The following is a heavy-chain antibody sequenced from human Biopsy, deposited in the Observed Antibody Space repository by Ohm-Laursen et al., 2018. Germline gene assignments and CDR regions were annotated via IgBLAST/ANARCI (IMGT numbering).Heavy chain of an antibody. CDR2: IHYSGNT. V-gene: IGHV4-31*03. CDR3: TRAGGGKIYGL. J-gene: IGHJ4*02. D-gene: IGHD3-16*01. CDR1: GVSINTGGYY. Sequence: TLSLTCTVSGVSINTGGYYWTWIRQQPGTGLEWIGYIHYSGNTLYNPSLKSRLTISVDTSRNRFSLKLTSVTAADTALYYCTRAGGGKIYGLWGQGTLVTVSS.